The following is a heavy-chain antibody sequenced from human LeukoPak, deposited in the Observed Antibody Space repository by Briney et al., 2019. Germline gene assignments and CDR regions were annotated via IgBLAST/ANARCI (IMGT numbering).Heavy chain of an antibody. D-gene: IGHD2-2*01. CDR2: ISGSGGST. CDR3: AKDFGPGVVPAAVFDY. Sequence: GGSLSLSCAASGFTFSSYAMSWVRQAPGKGLEWVSAISGSGGSTYYADSVKGRFTISRDNSKNTLYLQMNSLRAEDTAVYYCAKDFGPGVVPAAVFDYWGQGTLVTVSS. J-gene: IGHJ4*02. CDR1: GFTFSSYA. V-gene: IGHV3-23*01.